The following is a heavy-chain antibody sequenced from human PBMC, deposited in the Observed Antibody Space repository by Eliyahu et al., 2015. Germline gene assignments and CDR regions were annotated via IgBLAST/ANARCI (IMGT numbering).Heavy chain of an antibody. D-gene: IGHD4-17*01. CDR3: ATVQRGYGDYEWGEMDGAFDI. CDR2: IIPIFGTA. Sequence: QAPGQGLEWMGGIIPIFGTANYAQKFQGRVTITTDESTSTAYMELSSLRSEDTAVYYCATVQRGYGDYEWGEMDGAFDIWGQGTMVTVSS. V-gene: IGHV1-69*05. J-gene: IGHJ3*02.